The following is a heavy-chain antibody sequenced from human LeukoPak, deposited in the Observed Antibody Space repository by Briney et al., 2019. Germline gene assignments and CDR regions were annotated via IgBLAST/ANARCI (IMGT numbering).Heavy chain of an antibody. Sequence: SQTLSLTCAISGDSVSSNSAAWNWIRQSPLRGLEWLGRTYYRSKWYNDYAGSVKSRITINPDTFKNQFSLQLNSVTPEDTAVYYCARDPAVTYGSGDYYYYMDVWGNGTRVTVSS. V-gene: IGHV6-1*01. CDR2: TYYRSKWYN. CDR3: ARDPAVTYGSGDYYYYMDV. D-gene: IGHD3-10*01. CDR1: GDSVSSNSAA. J-gene: IGHJ6*03.